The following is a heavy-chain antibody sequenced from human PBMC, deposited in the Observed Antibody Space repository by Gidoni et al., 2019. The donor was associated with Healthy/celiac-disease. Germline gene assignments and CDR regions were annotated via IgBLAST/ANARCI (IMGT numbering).Heavy chain of an antibody. V-gene: IGHV3-15*01. Sequence: EVQLVESGGGLVKPGGSLRLSCAASGFTFSNAWMSWVRQAPGKGLEWVGRIKSKTDGGTTDYAAPVKGRFTISRDDSKNTLYLQMNSLKTEDTAVYYCTTDSYYDSSGYYYGEKFFDYWGQGTLVTVSS. D-gene: IGHD3-22*01. J-gene: IGHJ4*02. CDR3: TTDSYYDSSGYYYGEKFFDY. CDR1: GFTFSNAW. CDR2: IKSKTDGGTT.